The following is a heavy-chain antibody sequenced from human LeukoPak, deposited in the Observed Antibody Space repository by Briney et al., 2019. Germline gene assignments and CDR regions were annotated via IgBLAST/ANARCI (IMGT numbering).Heavy chain of an antibody. CDR1: GFTFSSYA. Sequence: GGSLRLSCSASGFTFSSYAMHWVRQAPGKGLEYVSAISSNGGSTYYADSVKGRFTISRDNSKNTLYLRMSSLRAEDTAVYYCVKLRTGTRSAIDYWGQGTLVTVSS. D-gene: IGHD3/OR15-3a*01. V-gene: IGHV3-64D*06. CDR3: VKLRTGTRSAIDY. CDR2: ISSNGGST. J-gene: IGHJ4*02.